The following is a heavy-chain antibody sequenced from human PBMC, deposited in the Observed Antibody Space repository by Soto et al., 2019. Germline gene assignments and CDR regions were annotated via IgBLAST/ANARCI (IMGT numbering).Heavy chain of an antibody. V-gene: IGHV1-69*01. CDR1: GGTFSSYA. J-gene: IGHJ5*02. Sequence: QVQLVQSGAEVKKPGSSVKVSCKASGGTFSSYAISWVRQAPGQGLEWMGGIIPIFGTANYAQKFQGGVTITADESTSTAYMELSSLRSEDTAVYYCARSGSSIAARHYWFDPWGQGTLVTVSS. CDR2: IIPIFGTA. D-gene: IGHD6-6*01. CDR3: ARSGSSIAARHYWFDP.